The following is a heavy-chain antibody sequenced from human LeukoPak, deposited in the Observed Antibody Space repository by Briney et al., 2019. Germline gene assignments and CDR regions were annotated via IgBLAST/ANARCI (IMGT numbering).Heavy chain of an antibody. J-gene: IGHJ4*02. CDR3: ARRGIAAAEVDY. D-gene: IGHD6-13*01. V-gene: IGHV5-51*01. CDR1: GYIFTSYW. CDR2: IYPGDSDT. Sequence: PGGSLQISCKGSGYIFTSYWIGWVRQLPGKGLEWMGIIYPGDSDTRYSPSWQGQVPISAAKSISTAYLQWSSLKASDTAMYYCARRGIAAAEVDYWGQGTLVTVSS.